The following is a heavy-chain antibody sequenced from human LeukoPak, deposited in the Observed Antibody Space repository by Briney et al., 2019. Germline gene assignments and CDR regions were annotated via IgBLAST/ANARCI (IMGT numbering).Heavy chain of an antibody. V-gene: IGHV3-23*01. J-gene: IGHJ4*02. D-gene: IGHD3-10*01. Sequence: GGSLRLSCAASGFTFSDYYMSWIRQAPGKGLEWVSAISGSGGSTYYADSVRGRFTISRDNSKNTLYLQMNSLRAEDTAVYYCAKDQMVRGVMSLDYWGQGTLVTVSS. CDR2: ISGSGGST. CDR1: GFTFSDYY. CDR3: AKDQMVRGVMSLDY.